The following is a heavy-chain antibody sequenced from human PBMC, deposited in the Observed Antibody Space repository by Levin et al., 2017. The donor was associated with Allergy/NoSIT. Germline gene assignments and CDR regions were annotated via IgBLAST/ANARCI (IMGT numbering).Heavy chain of an antibody. J-gene: IGHJ4*02. Sequence: GGSLRLSCAPFGFTFDDYAMYWVRQPPGKGLEWVSLISWDGYGTYYADSVRGRFTISRDNNKSSLYLQMNRLRTEDSALYYCAKALYLGTTVTPGPDYWGQGTLVSVSS. V-gene: IGHV3-43*01. CDR1: GFTFDDYA. D-gene: IGHD4-17*01. CDR3: AKALYLGTTVTPGPDY. CDR2: ISWDGYGT.